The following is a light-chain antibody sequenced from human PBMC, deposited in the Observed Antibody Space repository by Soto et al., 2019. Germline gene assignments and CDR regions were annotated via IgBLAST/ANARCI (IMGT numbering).Light chain of an antibody. J-gene: IGLJ3*02. CDR3: QSYDSSLSGSG. V-gene: IGLV1-40*01. CDR2: ANR. Sequence: QAVVTQPPSVSGAPGQRVTISCTGSSSNIGAGYDVHWYQQLPGTAPKLLVYANRNRPSGVPDRFSCSRSGTSAALAITGLQAEDEAVYYCQSYDSSLSGSGFGGGTKLTVL. CDR1: SSNIGAGYD.